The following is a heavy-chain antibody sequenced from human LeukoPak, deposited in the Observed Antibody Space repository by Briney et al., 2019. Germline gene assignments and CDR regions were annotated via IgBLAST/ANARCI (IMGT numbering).Heavy chain of an antibody. CDR2: INPNSGGT. V-gene: IGHV1-2*02. J-gene: IGHJ4*02. D-gene: IGHD2-15*01. CDR3: ARVRKVVAAVDY. CDR1: GYTFTGYY. Sequence: ASVKVSCKASGYTFTGYYMHWVRQAPGQGLEWMGWINPNSGGTNYAQKFQGRVTMTRDTSISTAYMELSRLRSDDTAVCYCARVRKVVAAVDYWGQGTLVTVSS.